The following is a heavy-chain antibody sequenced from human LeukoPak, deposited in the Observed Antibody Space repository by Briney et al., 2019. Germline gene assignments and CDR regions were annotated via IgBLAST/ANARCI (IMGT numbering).Heavy chain of an antibody. V-gene: IGHV3-7*01. CDR1: GFTFSNYW. J-gene: IGHJ4*02. CDR2: IGQDGRET. Sequence: GGSLRLSCVVAGFTFSNYWMDWLRQAPGKGLEWVAFIGQDGRETNYAGSVKGRFTISRDIAKNSLYLQMNNLRVEDTAVYYCATRGDLSWFGALRHWSQGTVVTVSS. CDR3: ATRGDLSWFGALRH. D-gene: IGHD3-16*02.